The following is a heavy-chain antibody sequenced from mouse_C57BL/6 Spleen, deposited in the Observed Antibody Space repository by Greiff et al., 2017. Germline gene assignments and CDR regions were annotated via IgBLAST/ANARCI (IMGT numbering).Heavy chain of an antibody. CDR1: GYTFTSYW. D-gene: IGHD2-14*01. CDR3: ARREGNYVDY. Sequence: VQLQQPGAELVMPGASVKLSCKASGYTFTSYWMHWVKQRPGQGLEWIGEIDPSDSYTNYNQKFKGKSTLTVDKSSSTAYMQLSSLTSEDSAVYYCARREGNYVDYWGQGTTLTVSS. J-gene: IGHJ2*01. V-gene: IGHV1-69*01. CDR2: IDPSDSYT.